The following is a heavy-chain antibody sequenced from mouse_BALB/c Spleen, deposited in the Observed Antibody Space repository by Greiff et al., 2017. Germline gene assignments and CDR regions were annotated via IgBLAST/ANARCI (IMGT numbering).Heavy chain of an antibody. J-gene: IGHJ4*01. V-gene: IGHV5-6-3*01. CDR3: ARDPYYYGSSYGAMDY. D-gene: IGHD1-1*01. CDR1: GFTFSSYG. Sequence: EVQLVESGGGLVQPGGSLKLSCAASGFTFSSYGMSWVRQTPDKRLELVATINSNGGSTYYPDSVKGRFTISRDNAKNTLYLQMSSLKSEDTAMYYCARDPYYYGSSYGAMDYWGQGTSVTVSS. CDR2: INSNGGST.